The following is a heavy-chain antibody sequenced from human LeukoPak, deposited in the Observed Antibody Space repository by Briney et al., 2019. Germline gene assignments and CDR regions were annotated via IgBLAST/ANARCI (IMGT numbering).Heavy chain of an antibody. CDR3: ARRRYDWGGDLAN. CDR2: IGGGGTL. D-gene: IGHD3-16*01. CDR1: GFTVSSHA. Sequence: PGGSLRLSCAASGFTVSSHAMGWVRQAPGKGLEWVSAIGGGGTLYYADSVKGRFSISRDISKNTLLLQMNSLRAEDTAVYYCARRRYDWGGDLANWGQGTLVTVSS. V-gene: IGHV3-23*01. J-gene: IGHJ4*02.